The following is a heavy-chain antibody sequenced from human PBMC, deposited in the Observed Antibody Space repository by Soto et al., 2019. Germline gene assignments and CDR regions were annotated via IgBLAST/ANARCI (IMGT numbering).Heavy chain of an antibody. J-gene: IGHJ4*02. CDR3: ARGGHVVVVTAALDY. CDR2: VNPSGGHT. Sequence: QVQLMQSGAEVKKPGASVKVSCKASGDTFTDYYIHWVRQAPGQGLEWMGTVNPSGGHTTYAQHFLGRVTMTRATSTSTLCMELNSLTSDDTAIYYCARGGHVVVVTAALDYWGQGTLVTVSS. CDR1: GDTFTDYY. V-gene: IGHV1-46*01. D-gene: IGHD2-21*02.